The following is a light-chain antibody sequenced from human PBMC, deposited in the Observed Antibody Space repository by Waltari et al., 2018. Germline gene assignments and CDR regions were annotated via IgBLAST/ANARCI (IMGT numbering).Light chain of an antibody. CDR2: DVS. CDR1: SSHVGAYNY. Sequence: QSALTQPASVSGSPGQSITIPCTGTSSHVGAYNYVSWYQQHPGKVPKLIIYDVSHRPSGVSFRFSGSKSDNTASLTISGLQAEDEADYYCISYTTSDTMIFGGGTKLTVL. CDR3: ISYTTSDTMI. J-gene: IGLJ2*01. V-gene: IGLV2-14*03.